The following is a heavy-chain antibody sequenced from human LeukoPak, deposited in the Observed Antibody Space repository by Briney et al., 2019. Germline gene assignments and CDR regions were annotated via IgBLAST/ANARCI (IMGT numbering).Heavy chain of an antibody. CDR3: ARGRRQWLVRSNWFDP. D-gene: IGHD6-19*01. J-gene: IGHJ5*02. V-gene: IGHV4-30-2*01. Sequence: SQTLSLTRAVSGGSISSGGYSWSWIRQPPGKGLEWIGEINHSGSTNYNPSLKSRVTISVDTSKNQFSLKLSSVTAADTAVYYCARGRRQWLVRSNWFDPWGQGTLVTVSS. CDR1: GGSISSGGYS. CDR2: INHSGST.